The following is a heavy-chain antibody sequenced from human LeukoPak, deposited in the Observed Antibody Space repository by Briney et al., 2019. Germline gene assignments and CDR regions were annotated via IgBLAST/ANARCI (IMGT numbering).Heavy chain of an antibody. CDR3: ARDLYSSWYFDY. CDR1: GGTFSSYG. D-gene: IGHD6-13*01. J-gene: IGHJ4*02. V-gene: IGHV3-33*01. CDR2: IWYDGSNK. Sequence: SCKASGGTFSSYGMHWVRQAPGKGLEWVAVIWYDGSNKYYADSVKGRFTISRDNSKNTLYLQMNSLRAEDTAVYYCARDLYSSWYFDYWGQGTLVTVSS.